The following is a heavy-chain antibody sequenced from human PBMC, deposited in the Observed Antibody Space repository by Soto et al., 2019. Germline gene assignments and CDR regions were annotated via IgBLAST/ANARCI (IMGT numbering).Heavy chain of an antibody. Sequence: QVQLVQSGAEVKKPGASVKVSCKASGYTFTTYGLTWVRQAPGQGLEWMGWISGYNGNTNYAQKLQGRVTMTTDTSTRTAYMELRSLRSDDTAVYYCARVSVAGSGENWFDPWGQGTLVTVSS. J-gene: IGHJ5*02. CDR2: ISGYNGNT. D-gene: IGHD6-19*01. CDR1: GYTFTTYG. CDR3: ARVSVAGSGENWFDP. V-gene: IGHV1-18*01.